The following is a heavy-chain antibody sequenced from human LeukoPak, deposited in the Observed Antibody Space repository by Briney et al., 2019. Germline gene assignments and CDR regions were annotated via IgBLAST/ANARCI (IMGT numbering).Heavy chain of an antibody. CDR2: VDYTGRT. J-gene: IGHJ3*01. Sequence: SETLSLSCTVSGGSLNGYYWSWIRQPPGKGLEWIAYVDYTGRTLYNPSLESRVTISVDTSKTQISLKLTFVTAADTAVYYCARHMSVSYDAFDLWGRGTPVTVSS. V-gene: IGHV4-59*08. CDR3: ARHMSVSYDAFDL. CDR1: GGSLNGYY. D-gene: IGHD3-10*01.